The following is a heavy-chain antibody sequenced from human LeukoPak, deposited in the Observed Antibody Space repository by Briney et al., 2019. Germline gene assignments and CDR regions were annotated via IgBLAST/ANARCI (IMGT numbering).Heavy chain of an antibody. CDR1: GYTFTNYY. J-gene: IGHJ4*02. CDR2: INPTGGST. Sequence: ASVKVSCRASGYTFTNYYMHWVRQAPGEGLEWMGIINPTGGSTSYAQKFQGRVTMTRDTSTSTVYMELSSLRSEDTAVYFCARVGSAAATADYWGQGTLVTVSS. V-gene: IGHV1-46*01. CDR3: ARVGSAAATADY. D-gene: IGHD6-25*01.